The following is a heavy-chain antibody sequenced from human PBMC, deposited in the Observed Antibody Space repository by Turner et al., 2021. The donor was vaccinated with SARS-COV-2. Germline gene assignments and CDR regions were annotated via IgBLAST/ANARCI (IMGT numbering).Heavy chain of an antibody. Sequence: QLQLQESGPGLVKPSETLSLTCTVSGGSISSSSYYWGWIRQPPGKGLDWIGNIYYSGSAYYNPSLKSRVTISVDPSKNQFSLKLTSVTAADTAVYYCARLMDTAMDYYGTDVWGQGTTVTVSS. V-gene: IGHV4-39*01. D-gene: IGHD5-18*01. CDR1: GGSISSSSYY. CDR3: ARLMDTAMDYYGTDV. CDR2: IYYSGSA. J-gene: IGHJ6*02.